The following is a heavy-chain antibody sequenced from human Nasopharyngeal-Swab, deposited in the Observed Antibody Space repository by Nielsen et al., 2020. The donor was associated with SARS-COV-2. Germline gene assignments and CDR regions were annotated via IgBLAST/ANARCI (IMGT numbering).Heavy chain of an antibody. D-gene: IGHD4-23*01. J-gene: IGHJ6*02. CDR2: MSHDGSNE. Sequence: GVSLKISCAASGFRFSSYGMNWVRQAAGKGLEWVAVMSHDGSNEDYADSVKGRFTVSRDNSKNLFYLQMNSLRVEDTAVYFCAKFLTVTPVVTFSYGMDVWGQGTTVTVSS. V-gene: IGHV3-30*18. CDR3: AKFLTVTPVVTFSYGMDV. CDR1: GFRFSSYG.